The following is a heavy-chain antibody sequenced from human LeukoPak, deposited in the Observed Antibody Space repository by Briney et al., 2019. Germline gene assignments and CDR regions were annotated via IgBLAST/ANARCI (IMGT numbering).Heavy chain of an antibody. D-gene: IGHD3-22*01. CDR1: GFTFSIYA. CDR2: ISPNGGRI. J-gene: IGHJ4*02. CDR3: VKGWYYYDSSDYLDS. V-gene: IGHV3-64D*06. Sequence: GGSLRLSCSASGFTFSIYAMHWVRHAPGKGLESVSAISPNGGRIYLADSVKGRFTISRDNSKNTLYLQMSSLRAEDTAVYYCVKGWYYYDSSDYLDSWGQGTLVTVSS.